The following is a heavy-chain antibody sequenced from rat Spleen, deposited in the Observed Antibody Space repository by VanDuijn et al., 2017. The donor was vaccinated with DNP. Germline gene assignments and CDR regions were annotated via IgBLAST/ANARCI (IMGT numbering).Heavy chain of an antibody. CDR2: IIYDGSKT. D-gene: IGHD1-1*01. V-gene: IGHV5S10*01. J-gene: IGHJ3*01. CDR1: GFTFSDYT. Sequence: EVQLVESGGGLVQPGRSLKLSCVASGFTFSDYTMAWVRQAPKKGLEWVATIIYDGSKTYYRDSVKGRFTISRDNAKSTLYLQMDTLRCEDTSTYYCATGTVVGDWFAYWGQGTLVTVSS. CDR3: ATGTVVGDWFAY.